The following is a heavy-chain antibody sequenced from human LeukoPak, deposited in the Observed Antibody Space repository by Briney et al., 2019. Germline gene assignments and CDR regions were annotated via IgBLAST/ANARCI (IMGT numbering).Heavy chain of an antibody. CDR2: IYTSGST. CDR1: GGSISSYY. CDR3: ARQVVDSRSLYYYYYMDV. Sequence: SETLSLTCTVSGGSISSYYWSWIRQPPGKGLEWIGYIYTSGSTNYNPSLKGRVTISVDTSKNQFSLKLSSVTAADTAVYYCARQVVDSRSLYYYYYMDVWGKGTTVTVSS. V-gene: IGHV4-4*09. J-gene: IGHJ6*03. D-gene: IGHD6-6*01.